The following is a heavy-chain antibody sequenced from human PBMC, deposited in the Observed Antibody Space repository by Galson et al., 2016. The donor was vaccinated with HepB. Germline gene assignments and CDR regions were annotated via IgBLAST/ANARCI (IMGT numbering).Heavy chain of an antibody. D-gene: IGHD3-3*01. V-gene: IGHV3-30*04. CDR1: GFNFWSYA. CDR2: ISYDGSNK. J-gene: IGHJ4*02. Sequence: SLRLSCAASGFNFWSYAIHWVRQSPGKGLEWVAVISYDGSNKYYADSVKGRFTISRDNSKNTLCLQMNSLRVEDTAVSYCARDGGWTYDYFDYWGQGTLATVSA. CDR3: ARDGGWTYDYFDY.